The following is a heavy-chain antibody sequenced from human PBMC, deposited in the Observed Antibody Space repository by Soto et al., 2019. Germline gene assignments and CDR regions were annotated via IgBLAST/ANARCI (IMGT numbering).Heavy chain of an antibody. CDR3: ARTPLSYYDFWSGYYGEGYFDY. CDR1: GYTFTSYG. CDR2: ISAYNGNT. V-gene: IGHV1-18*04. Sequence: ASVKVSCKASGYTFTSYGISWVRQAPGQGLEWMGWISAYNGNTNYAQKLQGRVTMTTDTSTSTAYMELRSLRSDDTAVYYCARTPLSYYDFWSGYYGEGYFDYWG. J-gene: IGHJ4*03. D-gene: IGHD3-3*01.